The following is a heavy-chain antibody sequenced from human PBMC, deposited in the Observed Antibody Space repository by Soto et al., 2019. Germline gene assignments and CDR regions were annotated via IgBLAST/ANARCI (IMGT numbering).Heavy chain of an antibody. J-gene: IGHJ3*01. Sequence: SETLSLTCTVSGGSISSYYWSWVRQPPGRGLEWIGYIYYSGSSNYNPSLRSRLTMSVDTSKNQFSLKLSSVTAADTAVYYCARAVGAKHDSFDVWAQGTMVTVSS. D-gene: IGHD1-26*01. V-gene: IGHV4-59*01. CDR2: IYYSGSS. CDR1: GGSISSYY. CDR3: ARAVGAKHDSFDV.